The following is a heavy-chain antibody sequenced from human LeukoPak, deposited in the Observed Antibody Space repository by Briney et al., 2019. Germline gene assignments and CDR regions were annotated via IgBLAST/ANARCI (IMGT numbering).Heavy chain of an antibody. Sequence: SETLSLTCTVSGGSISSYYWSWIWQPAGKGLEWIGRIYTSGSTNYNPSLKSRVTMSVDTSKNQFSLKLSSVTAADTAVYYCARENYDFWSGYHRINWFDPWGQGTLVTVSS. J-gene: IGHJ5*02. CDR1: GGSISSYY. CDR3: ARENYDFWSGYHRINWFDP. V-gene: IGHV4-4*07. CDR2: IYTSGST. D-gene: IGHD3-3*01.